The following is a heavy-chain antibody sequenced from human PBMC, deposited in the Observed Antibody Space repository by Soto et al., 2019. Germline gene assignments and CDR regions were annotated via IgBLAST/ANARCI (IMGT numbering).Heavy chain of an antibody. CDR1: GFTFSSYG. V-gene: IGHV3-30*18. J-gene: IGHJ5*02. CDR2: ISYDGSNK. Sequence: QVQLVESGGGVVQPGRSLRLSCAASGFTFSSYGMHWVRQAPGKGLEWVAVISYDGSNKYYADSVKGRFTISRDNSKNALYLQMNGLRAEDTAVYYCAKDLGIAAAGIPWGQGTLVTVSS. CDR3: AKDLGIAAAGIP. D-gene: IGHD6-13*01.